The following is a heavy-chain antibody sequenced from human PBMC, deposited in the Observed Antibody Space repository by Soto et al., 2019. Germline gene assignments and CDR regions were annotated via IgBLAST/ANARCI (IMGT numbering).Heavy chain of an antibody. CDR3: ASGIVGATVQAFDI. V-gene: IGHV1-69*13. J-gene: IGHJ3*02. D-gene: IGHD1-26*01. Sequence: SVKVSCKASGGTFSSYAISWVRQAPGQGLEWMGGIIPIFGTANYAQKFQGRVTITADESTSTAYMELSSLRSEDTAVYYCASGIVGATVQAFDIWGQGTMVTGSS. CDR2: IIPIFGTA. CDR1: GGTFSSYA.